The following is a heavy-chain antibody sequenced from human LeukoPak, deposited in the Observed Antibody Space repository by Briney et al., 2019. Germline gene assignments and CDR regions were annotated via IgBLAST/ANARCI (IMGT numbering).Heavy chain of an antibody. D-gene: IGHD3-10*01. J-gene: IGHJ4*02. CDR2: IIPIFGTA. CDR1: GGTFSSYA. CDR3: ARGGPGYYGSGSPFDY. V-gene: IGHV1-69*06. Sequence: WASVKVSCKASGGTFSSYAISWVRQAPGQGLEWMGGIIPIFGTANCAQKFQGRVTITADKSTSTAYMELSSLRSEDTAVYYCARGGPGYYGSGSPFDYWGQGTLVTVSS.